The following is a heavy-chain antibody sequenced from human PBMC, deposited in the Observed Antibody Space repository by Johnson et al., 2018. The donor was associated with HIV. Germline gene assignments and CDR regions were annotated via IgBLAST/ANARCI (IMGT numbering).Heavy chain of an antibody. CDR1: GFTFSSYA. J-gene: IGHJ3*02. Sequence: QVQLVESGGGVVQPGRSLRLSCAASGFTFSSYAMHWVRQAPGQGLEWVAVISYDGSNKYYTDSVKGRFTISRDNSKNTRYLQMKSLRPEDTAVYYCARDGHSSTPRCAFDIWGQGTMVTVSS. CDR2: ISYDGSNK. D-gene: IGHD6-13*01. V-gene: IGHV3-30*04. CDR3: ARDGHSSTPRCAFDI.